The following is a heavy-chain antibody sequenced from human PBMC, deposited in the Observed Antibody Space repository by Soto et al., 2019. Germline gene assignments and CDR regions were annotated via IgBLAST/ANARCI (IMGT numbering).Heavy chain of an antibody. D-gene: IGHD2-2*01. V-gene: IGHV4-59*01. J-gene: IGHJ6*02. Sequence: SETLSLTCTVSGGSISSYYWSWIRQPPGKGLEWIGYIYYSGSTNYNPSLKSRVTISVDTSKNQFSLKLSSVTAADTAVYYCARDGGIYCSSTSCPALYGMDVWGQGTTGTVS. CDR2: IYYSGST. CDR1: GGSISSYY. CDR3: ARDGGIYCSSTSCPALYGMDV.